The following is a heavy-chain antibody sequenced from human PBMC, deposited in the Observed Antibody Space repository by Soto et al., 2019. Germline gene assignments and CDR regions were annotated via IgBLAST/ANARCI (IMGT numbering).Heavy chain of an antibody. CDR1: GFTFSSYT. J-gene: IGHJ5*02. V-gene: IGHV3-48*01. CDR2: ISSSSSTI. CDR3: ANGPPVDCRYENCNWLDP. D-gene: IGHD2-21*01. Sequence: GGSLRLSCAASGFTFSSYTMNWVRRAPGKGLEWVSYISSSSSTIYYADSVKGRFTISRDNAKNSLYLQMNSLRAEDTAVYYCANGPPVDCRYENCNWLDPWGQGTLVTVSS.